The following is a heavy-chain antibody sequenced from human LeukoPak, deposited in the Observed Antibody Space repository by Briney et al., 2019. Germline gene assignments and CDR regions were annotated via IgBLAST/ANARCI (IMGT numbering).Heavy chain of an antibody. V-gene: IGHV4-31*03. CDR3: ARPYYGSGSPTIGWFDP. Sequence: SETLSLTCTVSGGSISSGGYYWSWIRQHPGKGLEWFGYIYYSGSTYYNPSLKSRVTLSVDTSKNQFSLKLSSVTAADTAVYYCARPYYGSGSPTIGWFDPWGQGTLVTVSS. D-gene: IGHD3-10*01. J-gene: IGHJ5*02. CDR1: GGSISSGGYY. CDR2: IYYSGST.